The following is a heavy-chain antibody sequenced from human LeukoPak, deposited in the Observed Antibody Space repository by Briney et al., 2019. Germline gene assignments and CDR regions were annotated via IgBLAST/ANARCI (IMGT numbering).Heavy chain of an antibody. V-gene: IGHV1-2*02. CDR2: INPNSGGT. CDR1: GYTFTGYY. Sequence: ASVKVSCKASGYTFTGYYMHWVRQAPGQGLEWMGWINPNSGGTNYAQKFQGRVTMTRDTSISTAYMELSRLRSDDTAVYYCARVDPGTFIHYDFWSGLNDAFDIWGQGTMVTVSS. J-gene: IGHJ3*02. CDR3: ARVDPGTFIHYDFWSGLNDAFDI. D-gene: IGHD3-3*01.